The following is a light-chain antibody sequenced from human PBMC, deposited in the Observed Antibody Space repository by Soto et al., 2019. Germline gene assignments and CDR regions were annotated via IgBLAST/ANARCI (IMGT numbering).Light chain of an antibody. CDR2: EVS. Sequence: QSALTQPASVSGSPGQSITISCTGTSSDVGGYHYVSWYQQHPGKAPKLIIYEVSNRPSGVSNRFSGSKSGNTASLTISGLQAEDEADYYCNSYTSKSTGVVGTGTKITVL. V-gene: IGLV2-14*01. J-gene: IGLJ1*01. CDR1: SSDVGGYHY. CDR3: NSYTSKSTGV.